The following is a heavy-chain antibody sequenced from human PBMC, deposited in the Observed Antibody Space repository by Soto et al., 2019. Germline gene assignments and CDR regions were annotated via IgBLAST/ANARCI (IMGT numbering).Heavy chain of an antibody. V-gene: IGHV1-18*01. CDR2: ISAYNGNT. CDR1: GYTFTSYG. CDR3: ARSRVESSSWYLAWNSVDP. D-gene: IGHD6-13*01. Sequence: ASVKVSCKASGYTFTSYGISWVRQAPGQGLEWMGWISAYNGNTNYAQKLQGRVTTTTDTSTSTAYMELRSLRSDDTAVYYCARSRVESSSWYLAWNSVDPWGQGTLVTVSS. J-gene: IGHJ5*02.